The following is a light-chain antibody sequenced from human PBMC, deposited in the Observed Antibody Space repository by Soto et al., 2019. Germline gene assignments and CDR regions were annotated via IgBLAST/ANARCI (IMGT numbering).Light chain of an antibody. CDR2: ATS. V-gene: IGKV1-17*03. CDR1: QDISNS. J-gene: IGKJ5*01. Sequence: DIRLTQSPSFVSAAVGERVTLTCRASQDISNSLAWYQQRPGKAPTLLIFATSNVHRGVPSRFSGSGSGTEFTLTISSLQPEDFATYYCLQHNSYPLTFGQGTRLEIK. CDR3: LQHNSYPLT.